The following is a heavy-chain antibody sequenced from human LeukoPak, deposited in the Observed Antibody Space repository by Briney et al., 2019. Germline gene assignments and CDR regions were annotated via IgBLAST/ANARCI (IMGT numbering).Heavy chain of an antibody. CDR3: AKDILSGFYETFDY. Sequence: GGSLRLSCVVSGFTFDDYAMHWVRQGPGKGLEWVSLISGDGGRTYYADSVKGRFTISRDNSKNSLYLEMNSLRTEDTALYYCAKDILSGFYETFDYWGQGTLVTAFS. CDR1: GFTFDDYA. CDR2: ISGDGGRT. J-gene: IGHJ4*02. V-gene: IGHV3-43*02. D-gene: IGHD6-19*01.